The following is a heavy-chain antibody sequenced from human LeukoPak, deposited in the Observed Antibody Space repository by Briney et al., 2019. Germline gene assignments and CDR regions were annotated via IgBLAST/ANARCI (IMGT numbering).Heavy chain of an antibody. J-gene: IGHJ4*02. D-gene: IGHD3-22*01. CDR3: ATKAYYYDSSGYYEACDY. Sequence: VASVKVSCKASGYTFTSYDINWVRQATGQGLEWMGWMNPNSGDTGYAQKFQGRVTMTRNTSISTAYMELSSLRSEDTAVYYCATKAYYYDSSGYYEACDYWGQGTLVTVSS. CDR1: GYTFTSYD. CDR2: MNPNSGDT. V-gene: IGHV1-8*01.